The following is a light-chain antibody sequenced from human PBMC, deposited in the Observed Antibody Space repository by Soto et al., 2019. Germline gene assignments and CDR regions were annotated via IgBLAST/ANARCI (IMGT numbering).Light chain of an antibody. V-gene: IGKV1-27*01. CDR2: AAS. CDR3: QKYNSE. J-gene: IGKJ4*02. CDR1: QGISNY. Sequence: DFQMTQSPSSLSASVGDRVTITCRASQGISNYLAWYQQKPGKVPKLLIYAASTLQSGVPSRFSGSGSGTDFTRTISSLQPEDVATYYFQKYNSEFGGGTQVEIK.